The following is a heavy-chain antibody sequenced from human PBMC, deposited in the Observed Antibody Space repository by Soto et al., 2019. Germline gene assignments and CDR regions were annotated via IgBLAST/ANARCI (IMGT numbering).Heavy chain of an antibody. V-gene: IGHV4-61*01. J-gene: IGHJ4*02. Sequence: QVQLQESGPGLVKPSETLSLTCTVSGGSVSSGSYYWSWIRQPPGKGLEWIGYIYYSGSTNYNPSLKSRVTISVDTSKKQFSLKLSSVTAADTAVYYCARGGTGYYDSSGYYFDYWGQGTLVTVSS. CDR3: ARGGTGYYDSSGYYFDY. CDR1: GGSVSSGSYY. CDR2: IYYSGST. D-gene: IGHD3-22*01.